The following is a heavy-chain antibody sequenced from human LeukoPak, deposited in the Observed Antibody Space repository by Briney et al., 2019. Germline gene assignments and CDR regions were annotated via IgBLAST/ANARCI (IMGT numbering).Heavy chain of an antibody. D-gene: IGHD6-13*01. Sequence: SETLSPTCTVSGGSISSYYWSWIRQPPGKGLEWIGYIYYSGSTNYNPSLKSRATISVDTSKNQFSLKLSSVTAADTAVYYCARLTSKAGCHLDYWAQGTLVTVSS. V-gene: IGHV4-59*01. CDR3: ARLTSKAGCHLDY. CDR2: IYYSGST. J-gene: IGHJ4*02. CDR1: GGSISSYY.